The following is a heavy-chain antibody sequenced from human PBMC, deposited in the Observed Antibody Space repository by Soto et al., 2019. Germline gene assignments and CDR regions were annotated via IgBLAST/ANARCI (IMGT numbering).Heavy chain of an antibody. CDR2: INHSGST. D-gene: IGHD3-22*01. V-gene: IGHV4-34*01. CDR1: GGSFSGYY. J-gene: IGHJ3*02. CDR3: ARGKLRRYYYDSSGYLVI. Sequence: QVQLQQWGAGLLKPSETLSLTCAVYGGSFSGYYWSWIRQPPGKGLEWIGEINHSGSTNYNPSLKSRVTISVDTSKNQFSLKRSSVTAADTAVYYCARGKLRRYYYDSSGYLVIWGQGTMVTVSS.